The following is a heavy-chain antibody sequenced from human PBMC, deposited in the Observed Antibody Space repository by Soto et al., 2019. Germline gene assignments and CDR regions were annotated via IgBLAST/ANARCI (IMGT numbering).Heavy chain of an antibody. J-gene: IGHJ3*02. Sequence: PGGSLRLSCAASGFTFSSCAMSWVRQAPGKGLEWVAMISYDGSDKYFSDSVKGRLTISRDDSKNTVSLEMNSLRTKDTAAYYCAKGVPSPTQHAFDIWGQGTMVTVSS. V-gene: IGHV3-30*18. CDR2: ISYDGSDK. CDR3: AKGVPSPTQHAFDI. CDR1: GFTFSSCA.